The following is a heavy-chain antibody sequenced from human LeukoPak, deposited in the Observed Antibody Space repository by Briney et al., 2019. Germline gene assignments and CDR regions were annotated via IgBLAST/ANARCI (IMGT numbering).Heavy chain of an antibody. J-gene: IGHJ2*01. D-gene: IGHD6-13*01. CDR2: INHDGRET. Sequence: GGSLRLSCLGSGFNFRYFWMSWVRQAPGKGLEWVANINHDGRETYYADPVKGRFIISRDNAKDSLYLQMNSLRAEDAAVYYCAKGYIIAGRQWYLDLWGRGTLVGVSS. CDR1: GFNFRYFW. CDR3: AKGYIIAGRQWYLDL. V-gene: IGHV3-7*01.